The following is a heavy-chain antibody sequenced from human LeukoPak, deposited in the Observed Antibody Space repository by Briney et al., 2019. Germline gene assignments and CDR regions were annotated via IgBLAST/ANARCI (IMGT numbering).Heavy chain of an antibody. CDR2: ISDSPGIT. V-gene: IGHV3-23*01. D-gene: IGHD6-19*01. J-gene: IGHJ4*02. CDR3: AKVSSGWYLFNFDY. CDR1: GFTFSSYA. Sequence: PGGSLRLSCVASGFTFSSYAMNWVRQAPGKGLEWLSLISDSPGITYYTDSVKGRFTISRSNSNNTVYLQMNNLRAEDTAVYYCAKVSSGWYLFNFDYWGQGTLVTVSS.